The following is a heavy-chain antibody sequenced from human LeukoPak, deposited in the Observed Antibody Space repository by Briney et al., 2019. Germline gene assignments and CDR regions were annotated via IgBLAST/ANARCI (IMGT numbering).Heavy chain of an antibody. CDR3: AKVSRGGDCYHYDY. CDR2: ISYDGSNK. D-gene: IGHD2-21*02. CDR1: GFTFSSYG. Sequence: GGSLRLSCAVSGFTFSSYGMHWVRQAPGKGLEWVAVISYDGSNKYYADSVKGRFTISRDNSKNTLYLQMNSLRAEDTAVYYCAKVSRGGDCYHYDYWGQGTLVTVSS. J-gene: IGHJ4*02. V-gene: IGHV3-30*18.